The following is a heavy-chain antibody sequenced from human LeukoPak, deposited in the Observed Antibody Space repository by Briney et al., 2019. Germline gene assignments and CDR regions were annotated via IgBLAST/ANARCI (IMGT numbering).Heavy chain of an antibody. CDR3: SWELDVSFGRRLES. CDR1: GFNFKDAW. CDR2: LKSKGGGETA. D-gene: IGHD1-1*01. V-gene: IGHV3-15*01. Sequence: GGSLRLSCATSGFNFKDAWMSWVRQAPGGGLEWVGRLKSKGGGETADYGAAVKGRFTISRDDSKSTLYLQMNSLKNEDTAVYFCSWELDVSFGRRLESWGQGTLVTVAS. J-gene: IGHJ4*02.